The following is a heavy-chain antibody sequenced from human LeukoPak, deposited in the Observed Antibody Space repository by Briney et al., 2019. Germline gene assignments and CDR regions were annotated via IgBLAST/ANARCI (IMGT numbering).Heavy chain of an antibody. CDR1: ELSFDNYA. J-gene: IGHJ6*03. D-gene: IGHD6-19*01. V-gene: IGHV3-9*01. Sequence: GGSLRLSCVLSELSFDNYAMHWVRQAPGKGLEWVASISWNSGAIGYADSVKGRFSIFRDNDKNSLYLQMFSLSTEDTALYYCAKAGENSGWTPYEGNYYYYMDVWGKGTTVTISS. CDR3: AKAGENSGWTPYEGNYYYYMDV. CDR2: ISWNSGAI.